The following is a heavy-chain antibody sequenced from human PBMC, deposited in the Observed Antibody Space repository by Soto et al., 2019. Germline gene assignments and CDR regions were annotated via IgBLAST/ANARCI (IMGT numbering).Heavy chain of an antibody. Sequence: ASVKVSCVASGFTFSTDSMNWVRQAPGKGLEWVAHISTSGATRYYADSVKGRFTISRDNAKTSLYLQMDSLRNEDTAVYYCARFFGSGFDYWGQGTLVTVSS. D-gene: IGHD6-19*01. CDR2: ISTSGATR. J-gene: IGHJ4*02. CDR1: GFTFSTDS. CDR3: ARFFGSGFDY. V-gene: IGHV3-48*02.